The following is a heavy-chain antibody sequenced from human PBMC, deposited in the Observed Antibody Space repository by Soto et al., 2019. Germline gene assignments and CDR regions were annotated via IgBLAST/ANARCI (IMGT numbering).Heavy chain of an antibody. CDR3: ARDHWVAKTAFDI. V-gene: IGHV4-31*03. CDR1: GGSISSGGYY. D-gene: IGHD2-15*01. Sequence: SETLSLTCTVSGGSISSGGYYWSWIRQHPGKGLEWIGYIYYSGSTYYNPSLKSRVTISVDTSKNQFSLKLSSVTAADTAVYYCARDHWVAKTAFDIWGQGTMVTVSS. CDR2: IYYSGST. J-gene: IGHJ3*02.